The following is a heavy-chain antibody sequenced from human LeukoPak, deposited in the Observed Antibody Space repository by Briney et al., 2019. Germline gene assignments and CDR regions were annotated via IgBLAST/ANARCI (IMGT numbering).Heavy chain of an antibody. D-gene: IGHD3-16*01. Sequence: SETLSLTRTVSGGPISSYYWSWIRQPPRRGLEWIGDIYITGSTNYNPSLKSRVTISVDTSKTQLSLKVSSVTAADTAVYYCARHPWVGELGGLDYWGQGTLVTVSS. J-gene: IGHJ4*02. V-gene: IGHV4-4*09. CDR2: IYITGST. CDR1: GGPISSYY. CDR3: ARHPWVGELGGLDY.